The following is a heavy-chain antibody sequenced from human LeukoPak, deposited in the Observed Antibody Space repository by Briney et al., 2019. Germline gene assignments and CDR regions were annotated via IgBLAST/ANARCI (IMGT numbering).Heavy chain of an antibody. J-gene: IGHJ4*02. CDR1: GGSFSGYY. CDR2: INHSGST. CDR3: ARSRPKISSSSWVGDFDY. Sequence: SETLSLTCAVYGGSFSGYYWSWIRQPPGKGLEWIGEINHSGSTNYNPSLKSRVTISVDTSKNQFSLKLSSVTAADTAVYYCARSRPKISSSSWVGDFDYWGQGTLVTVSS. V-gene: IGHV4-34*01. D-gene: IGHD6-13*01.